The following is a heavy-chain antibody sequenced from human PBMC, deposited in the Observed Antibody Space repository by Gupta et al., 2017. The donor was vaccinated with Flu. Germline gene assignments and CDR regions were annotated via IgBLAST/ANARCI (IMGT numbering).Heavy chain of an antibody. J-gene: IGHJ4*02. CDR1: GGAISSSY. CDR3: ASKREGHSGYDFSLDY. CDR2: IYTSGST. V-gene: IGHV4-4*07. Sequence: QESGPGLVMPSETLSLTCTVSGGAISSSYWSWIRQPAGQGLEWIGRIYTSGSTNYNPSLKSRVTMSVDTSKNQFSLTLSSVTAADTAVYYCASKREGHSGYDFSLDYWGQGTLVTVSS. D-gene: IGHD5-12*01.